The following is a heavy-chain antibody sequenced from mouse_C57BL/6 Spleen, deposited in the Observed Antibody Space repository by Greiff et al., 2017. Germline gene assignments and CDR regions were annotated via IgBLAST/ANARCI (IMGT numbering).Heavy chain of an antibody. Sequence: VQLQQSGAELVKPGASVKISCKASGYAFSSYWMNWVKQRPGKGLEWIGQIYPGDGDTNYNGKFKGKATLTADKSSSTAYMQLSSLTSEDSAVYFCARWDYGSIYYYAMDYWGQGTSGTVAS. J-gene: IGHJ4*01. CDR1: GYAFSSYW. V-gene: IGHV1-80*01. CDR2: IYPGDGDT. D-gene: IGHD1-1*01. CDR3: ARWDYGSIYYYAMDY.